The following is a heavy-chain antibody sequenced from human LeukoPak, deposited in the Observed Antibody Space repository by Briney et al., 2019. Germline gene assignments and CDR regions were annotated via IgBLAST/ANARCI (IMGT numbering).Heavy chain of an antibody. CDR1: GGSISSGDYY. Sequence: SETLSLTCTVSGGSISSGDYYWGWIRQPPGKGLEWIGYIYYSGSTYYNPSLKSRITISVDTSKNQFSLKLSSVTAADTAVYYCAKRGGDGVDYWGQGTLVTVSS. D-gene: IGHD3-16*01. V-gene: IGHV4-30-4*01. CDR2: IYYSGST. J-gene: IGHJ4*02. CDR3: AKRGGDGVDY.